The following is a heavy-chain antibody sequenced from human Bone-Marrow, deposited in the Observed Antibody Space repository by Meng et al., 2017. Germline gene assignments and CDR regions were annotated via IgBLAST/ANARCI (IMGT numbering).Heavy chain of an antibody. Sequence: QVQVGEFGAEVKKPGASVKVSCKASGYTFTGYYMHWGRQAPGQGLEWMGRINPNSGGTNYAQKFQGRVTMTRDTSISTAYMELSRLRSDDTAVYYCANWNDGLLNYWGQGTLVTVSS. V-gene: IGHV1-2*06. CDR2: INPNSGGT. J-gene: IGHJ4*02. CDR3: ANWNDGLLNY. D-gene: IGHD1-1*01. CDR1: GYTFTGYY.